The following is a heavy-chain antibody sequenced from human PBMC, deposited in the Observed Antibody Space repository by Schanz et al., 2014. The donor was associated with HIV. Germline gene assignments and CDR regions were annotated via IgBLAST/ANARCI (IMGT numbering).Heavy chain of an antibody. D-gene: IGHD2-21*02. CDR1: GFTFDDYA. J-gene: IGHJ4*02. CDR2: ISWNSGRI. Sequence: EVQLVESGGGLVQPGRSLRLSCAASGFTFDDYAMHWVRQAPGKGLEWVSGISWNSGRIGYADSVKGRFTISRDNAKNSLYLQMNSLRAEDTALYYCARAGVTDLFDHWGQGTLVTVSS. CDR3: ARAGVTDLFDH. V-gene: IGHV3-9*01.